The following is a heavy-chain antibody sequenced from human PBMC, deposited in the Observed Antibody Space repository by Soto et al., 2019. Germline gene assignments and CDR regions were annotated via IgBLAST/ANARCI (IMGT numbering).Heavy chain of an antibody. V-gene: IGHV3-23*01. CDR1: GFIFGDYA. D-gene: IGHD1-20*01. Sequence: QFFESGGDLVQPGGSLRVHCVASGFIFGDYAMSWVRQAPGKGLEGVSSVGGGGTDTYYAASVKGRFTISRDNSKSTLYLQMNNLRAEDTAVYYCAKDAVPYNGKWDWFDTWGQGTLVIVSS. CDR2: VGGGGTDT. J-gene: IGHJ5*02. CDR3: AKDAVPYNGKWDWFDT.